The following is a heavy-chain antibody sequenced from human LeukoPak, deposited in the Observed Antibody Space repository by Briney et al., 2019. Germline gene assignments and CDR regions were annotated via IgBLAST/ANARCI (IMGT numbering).Heavy chain of an antibody. CDR2: IIPILGIA. CDR1: GGTFSSYA. V-gene: IGHV1-69*04. Sequence: SVNVSCKASGGTFSSYAISWVRQAPGQGLEWTGRIIPILGIANYAQKFQGRVMITADKSTSTAYMELSSLRSEDTAVYYCARDELYYGSGSSNYYYYGMDVWGQGTTVTVSS. CDR3: ARDELYYGSGSSNYYYYGMDV. J-gene: IGHJ6*02. D-gene: IGHD3-10*01.